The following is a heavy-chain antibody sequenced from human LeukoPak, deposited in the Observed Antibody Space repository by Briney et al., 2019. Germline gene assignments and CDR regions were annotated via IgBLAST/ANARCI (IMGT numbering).Heavy chain of an antibody. Sequence: GGSLRLSCAASGFTFSSYAMHWVRQAPGKGLEWVAVISYDGSNKYYADSVKGRFTISRDNSKNTLYLQMNSLRAEDTAVYYCARSHSSGWYSAGLPFDPWSQGTLVTVSS. CDR3: ARSHSSGWYSAGLPFDP. CDR1: GFTFSSYA. CDR2: ISYDGSNK. D-gene: IGHD6-19*01. J-gene: IGHJ5*02. V-gene: IGHV3-30-3*01.